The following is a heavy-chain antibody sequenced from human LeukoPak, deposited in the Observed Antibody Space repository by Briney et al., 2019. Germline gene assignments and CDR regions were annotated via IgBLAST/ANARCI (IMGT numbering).Heavy chain of an antibody. D-gene: IGHD6-13*01. CDR2: MYYSGST. CDR1: GGSISSSSYY. Sequence: SETLSLTCTVSGGSISSSSYYWGWIRQPPGKGLEWIRYMYYSGSTNYNPSLKSRVTILKDTSKNQFSLKLSSVTAADTAVFYCARRGISQGYYMDVWGKGTTVTISS. V-gene: IGHV4-61*05. J-gene: IGHJ6*03. CDR3: ARRGISQGYYMDV.